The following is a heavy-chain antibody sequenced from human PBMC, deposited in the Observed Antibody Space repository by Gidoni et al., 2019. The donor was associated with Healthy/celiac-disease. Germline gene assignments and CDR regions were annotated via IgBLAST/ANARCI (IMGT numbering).Heavy chain of an antibody. CDR1: GSTFSSYS. D-gene: IGHD3-10*01. V-gene: IGHV3-21*01. CDR3: AREETYYGSGSYYV. Sequence: EVQLVESGRGLAKPGGSLRLSCAASGSTFSSYSLNWVRQAPGKGLEWVSSISSSSSYIYYADSVKGQFTISGDNAKNSLYLQMNGLRAEDTAVYYCAREETYYGSGSYYVWGQGTLVTVSS. J-gene: IGHJ4*02. CDR2: ISSSSSYI.